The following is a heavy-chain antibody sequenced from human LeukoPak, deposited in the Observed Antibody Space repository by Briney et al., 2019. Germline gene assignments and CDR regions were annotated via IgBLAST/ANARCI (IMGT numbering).Heavy chain of an antibody. CDR2: ISSSGSTI. V-gene: IGHV3-48*03. Sequence: PGGSLRLSCAASGFTFSSYEMNWVRQAPGKGLEWVSYISSSGSTIYYADSVKGLFTISRDNAKNTLYLQMSSLRAEDTAVYYCAKEQGGYYDILTGYGYWGQGTLVTVSS. D-gene: IGHD3-9*01. CDR3: AKEQGGYYDILTGYGY. CDR1: GFTFSSYE. J-gene: IGHJ4*02.